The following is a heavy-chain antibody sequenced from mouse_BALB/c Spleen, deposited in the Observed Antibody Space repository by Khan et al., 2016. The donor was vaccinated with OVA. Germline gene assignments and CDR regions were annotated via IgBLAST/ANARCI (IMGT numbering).Heavy chain of an antibody. CDR2: ISYSGST. J-gene: IGHJ2*01. D-gene: IGHD1-2*01. CDR3: ARTARIKY. CDR1: GYSITSGYG. Sequence: EVQLQESGPGLVKPSQSLSLTCTVTGYSITSGYGWNWIRQFPGNKLEWMGYISYSGSTNYNPSLKSQIFITRDTSKNQFFLQLNSVTTEDTATYYYARTARIKYWGQGTTLTVSA. V-gene: IGHV3-2*02.